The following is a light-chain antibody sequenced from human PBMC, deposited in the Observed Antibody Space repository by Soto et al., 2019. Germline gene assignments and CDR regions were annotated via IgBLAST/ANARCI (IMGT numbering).Light chain of an antibody. CDR2: EVS. CDR1: GSDVGDYNY. CDR3: SSYTSSSTLPYV. J-gene: IGLJ1*01. Sequence: QSVLTQPPSASGSPGQSVTISCTGTGSDVGDYNYVSWYQQHPGKAPKLMIYEVSNRPSGVSNRFSGSKSGNTASLTISGLQAEDEADYYCSSYTSSSTLPYVFGTGTKVTV. V-gene: IGLV2-14*01.